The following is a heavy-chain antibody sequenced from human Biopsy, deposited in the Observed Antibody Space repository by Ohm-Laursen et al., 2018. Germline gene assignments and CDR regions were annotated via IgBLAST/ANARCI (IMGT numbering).Heavy chain of an antibody. CDR1: GYTFTEYS. Sequence: AASVKVSCKASGYTFTEYSLHWVRQAPGQGLERMGWVNPNSGSTNYPQKFQGRVTMTSDTSISIAYIGLRRLISDDTAVYFCARDRMVTIITLVRADNFDIWGQGTLVSVSS. CDR2: VNPNSGST. D-gene: IGHD3-10*01. CDR3: ARDRMVTIITLVRADNFDI. J-gene: IGHJ3*02. V-gene: IGHV1-2*02.